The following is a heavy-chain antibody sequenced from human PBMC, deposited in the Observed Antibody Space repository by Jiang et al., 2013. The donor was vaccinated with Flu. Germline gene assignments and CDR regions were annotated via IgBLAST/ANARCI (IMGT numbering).Heavy chain of an antibody. Sequence: GPGLVKPSQTLSLTCTVSGGSISSGGYYWSWIRQHPGKGLEWIGYIYYSGSTYYNPSLKSRVTISVDTSKNQFSLKLSSVTAADTAVYYCARMARGALYYFDYWGQGTLVTVSS. CDR2: IYYSGST. D-gene: IGHD3-10*01. J-gene: IGHJ4*02. V-gene: IGHV4-31*03. CDR1: GGSISSGGYY. CDR3: ARMARGALYYFDY.